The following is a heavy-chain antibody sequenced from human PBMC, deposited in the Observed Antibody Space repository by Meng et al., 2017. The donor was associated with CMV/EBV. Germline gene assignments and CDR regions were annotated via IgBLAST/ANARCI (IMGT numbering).Heavy chain of an antibody. V-gene: IGHV4-59*01. J-gene: IGHJ6*02. CDR1: GGSISSYY. CDR3: ARAPYYDFWSGYSDYYYYGMDV. D-gene: IGHD3-3*01. CDR2: IYYSGST. Sequence: GSLRLSCTVSGGSISSYYWSWIRQPPGKGLEWIGYIYYSGSTNYNPSLKSRVTISVDTSKTQFSLKLSSVTAADTAVYYCARAPYYDFWSGYSDYYYYGMDVWGQGTTVTVSS.